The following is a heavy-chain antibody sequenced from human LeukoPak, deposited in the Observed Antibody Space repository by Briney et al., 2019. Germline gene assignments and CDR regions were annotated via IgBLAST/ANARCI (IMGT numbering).Heavy chain of an antibody. CDR3: ASAEYYYDSSGSLAFDY. CDR2: IIPIFGTA. Sequence: SVTVSCTASGGTFSSYAISWVRQAPGQGLEWMGGIIPIFGTANYAQKFQGRVTITADESTSTAYMELSSLRSEDTAVYYCASAEYYYDSSGSLAFDYWGQGTLVTVSS. J-gene: IGHJ4*02. D-gene: IGHD3-22*01. CDR1: GGTFSSYA. V-gene: IGHV1-69*13.